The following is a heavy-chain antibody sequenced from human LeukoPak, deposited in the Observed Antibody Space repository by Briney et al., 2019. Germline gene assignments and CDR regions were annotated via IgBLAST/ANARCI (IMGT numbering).Heavy chain of an antibody. CDR2: INTNTGNP. D-gene: IGHD6-19*01. CDR1: GGTFSSYA. J-gene: IGHJ4*02. V-gene: IGHV7-4-1*02. Sequence: ASVKVSCKASGGTFSSYAISWVRQAPGQGLEWMGWINTNTGNPTYAQGFTGRFVFSLDTSVGTTYLQINSLKTEDTAVYYCARGGYSRGQGSPFDYWGQGTLVTVSS. CDR3: ARGGYSRGQGSPFDY.